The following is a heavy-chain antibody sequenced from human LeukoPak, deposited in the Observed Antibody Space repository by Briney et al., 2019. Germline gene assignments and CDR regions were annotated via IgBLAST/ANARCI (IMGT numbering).Heavy chain of an antibody. CDR3: ARPRSGSYSYYFDY. CDR1: GGSISSSRYY. Sequence: SETLSLTCTVSGGSISSSRYYWGWIRQPPGKGLEWIWSVYYLGSTHYNPSLQSRVTISVYTSKNQFSLKLSSVTAADTAVYYCARPRSGSYSYYFDYWGQGTLVTVSS. J-gene: IGHJ4*02. CDR2: VYYLGST. D-gene: IGHD3-10*01. V-gene: IGHV4-39*01.